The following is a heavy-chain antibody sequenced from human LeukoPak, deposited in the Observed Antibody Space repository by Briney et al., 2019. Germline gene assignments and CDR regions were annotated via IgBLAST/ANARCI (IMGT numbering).Heavy chain of an antibody. CDR2: IYSGGNI. Sequence: GGSLRLSCAASGFTVSNNYMSWVRQAPGKGLECVSFIYSGGNIYYADSVKGRFTISRDNSKNTLFLQMNSLRAEDSAVYYCARNQFGQQLVNYYMDVWGKGTTVTVSS. V-gene: IGHV3-53*01. D-gene: IGHD6-13*01. CDR1: GFTVSNNY. J-gene: IGHJ6*03. CDR3: ARNQFGQQLVNYYMDV.